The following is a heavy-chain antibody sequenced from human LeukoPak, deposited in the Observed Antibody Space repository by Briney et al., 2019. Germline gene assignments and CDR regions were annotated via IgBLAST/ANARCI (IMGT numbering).Heavy chain of an antibody. CDR3: ARGLGGHGNSWYFYYGLDV. CDR1: GFTFSSYG. V-gene: IGHV3-30*02. CDR2: IRYDGSNK. J-gene: IGHJ6*02. Sequence: PGGSLRLSCAASGFTFSSYGMHWVRQAPGKGLEWVAFIRYDGSNKYYADSVKGRFTTSRDTSRNILFLQMDSLTVDDTATYYCARGLGGHGNSWYFYYGLDVWGQGTTVIVAS. D-gene: IGHD1-26*01.